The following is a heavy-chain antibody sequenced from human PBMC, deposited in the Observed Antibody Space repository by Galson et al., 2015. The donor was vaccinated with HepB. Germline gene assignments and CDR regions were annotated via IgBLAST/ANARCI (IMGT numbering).Heavy chain of an antibody. V-gene: IGHV3-30*18. CDR2: ISYDGSNK. CDR3: AKDLGYSSGWGDFDY. D-gene: IGHD6-19*01. Sequence: SLRLSCAASGFTFSSYGMHWVRQAPGKGLEWVAVISYDGSNKYYADSVKGRFTISRDNSKNTLYLQMNSLRAEDTAVYYCAKDLGYSSGWGDFDYWGQGTLVTVSS. CDR1: GFTFSSYG. J-gene: IGHJ4*02.